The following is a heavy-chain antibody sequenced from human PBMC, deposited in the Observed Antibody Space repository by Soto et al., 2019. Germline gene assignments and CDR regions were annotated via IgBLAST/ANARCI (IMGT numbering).Heavy chain of an antibody. Sequence: PGGSLRLSCAASVFTFSSYAMSWVRQAPGKGLEWVSAISGSGGSTYYADSVKGRFTISRDNSKNTLYLQMNSLRAEDTAVYYCAKDSTFTIRRPYTNYFDYWGQGTLVTVSS. V-gene: IGHV3-23*01. J-gene: IGHJ4*02. CDR3: AKDSTFTIRRPYTNYFDY. CDR1: VFTFSSYA. CDR2: ISGSGGST. D-gene: IGHD3-9*01.